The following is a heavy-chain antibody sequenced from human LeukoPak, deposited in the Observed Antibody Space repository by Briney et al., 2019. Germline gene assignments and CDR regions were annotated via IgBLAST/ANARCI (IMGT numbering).Heavy chain of an antibody. CDR2: ITNDGSST. CDR1: GLTFSSHW. CDR3: VREKSGYTNGWYLFDY. J-gene: IGHJ4*02. D-gene: IGHD6-19*01. V-gene: IGHV3-74*01. Sequence: GGSLRLSCAASGLTFSSHWMHWVRQAPGKGLVWVSRITNDGSSTTYADSVKGRFTISRDNAKNMLYLQVNSLRAEDTAVYYCVREKSGYTNGWYLFDYWGQGTLVTVSS.